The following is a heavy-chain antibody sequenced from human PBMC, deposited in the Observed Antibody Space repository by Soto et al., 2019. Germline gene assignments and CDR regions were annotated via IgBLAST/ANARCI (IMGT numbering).Heavy chain of an antibody. V-gene: IGHV1-46*01. CDR2: INPHGGST. D-gene: IGHD3-3*01. Sequence: ASVKVSCKASGYTFTTYYIHWVRQAPGQGLEWMGVINPHGGSTKYAQKFQGRITMTRDTSRSTVYMELSSLRSDDTAIYYCARSSGGNFGIIIEGSNWFDPWGQGTLVTV. CDR3: ARSSGGNFGIIIEGSNWFDP. CDR1: GYTFTTYY. J-gene: IGHJ5*02.